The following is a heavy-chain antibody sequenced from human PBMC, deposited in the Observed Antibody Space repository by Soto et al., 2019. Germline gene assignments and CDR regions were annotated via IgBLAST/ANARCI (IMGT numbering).Heavy chain of an antibody. J-gene: IGHJ4*02. Sequence: SETLSLTCAVSSGSISSSNWWSWVRQPPGKGLEWIGEIYHSGSTNYNPSLKSRVTISVDKSKNQFSLKLSSVTAADTAVYYCARDRTSAHFFDYWGQGTLVTVSS. D-gene: IGHD2-8*01. V-gene: IGHV4-4*02. CDR3: ARDRTSAHFFDY. CDR2: IYHSGST. CDR1: SGSISSSNW.